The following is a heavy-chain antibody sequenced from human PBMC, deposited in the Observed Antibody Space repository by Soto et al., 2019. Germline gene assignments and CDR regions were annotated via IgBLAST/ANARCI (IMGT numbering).Heavy chain of an antibody. J-gene: IGHJ6*02. D-gene: IGHD2-2*01. CDR3: ARDPPDYCSSTSCANNYYYGMDV. CDR1: GFTFSSYE. Sequence: PGGSLRLSCAASGFTFSSYEMNWVRQAPGKGLEWVSYISSSGSTIYYADSVKGRFTISRDNAKNSLYLQMNSLRAEDTAVYYCARDPPDYCSSTSCANNYYYGMDVWGQGTTVTV. V-gene: IGHV3-48*03. CDR2: ISSSGSTI.